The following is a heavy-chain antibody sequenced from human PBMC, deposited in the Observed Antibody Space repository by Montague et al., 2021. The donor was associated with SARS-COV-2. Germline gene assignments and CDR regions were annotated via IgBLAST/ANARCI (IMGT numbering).Heavy chain of an antibody. D-gene: IGHD2-2*02. Sequence: SETLSLTCAVYGGSFSGYYWSWIRQPPGKGLEWIGDINHSGSTNYNPSLKSRVTISVDTSKNQFSLKLSSVTAADTAVYYCASLTLGYCSSTSCYSDWFDPWGQGTLVTVSS. J-gene: IGHJ5*02. CDR2: INHSGST. CDR1: GGSFSGYY. V-gene: IGHV4-34*01. CDR3: ASLTLGYCSSTSCYSDWFDP.